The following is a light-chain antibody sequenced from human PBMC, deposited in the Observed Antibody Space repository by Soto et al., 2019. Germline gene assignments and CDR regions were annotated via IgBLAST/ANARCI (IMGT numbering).Light chain of an antibody. Sequence: EIVLTHSPATLSLSPVERAPLSXXASQSVSSSSLAWYQQKPGQAPRXLIYDTSSRATGIPDRFSGSGSGTDFTLTISRLEPEDFAVYYCQQYVSSPLTFGGGTKVDIK. CDR3: QQYVSSPLT. CDR2: DTS. CDR1: QSVSSSS. V-gene: IGKV3-20*01. J-gene: IGKJ4*01.